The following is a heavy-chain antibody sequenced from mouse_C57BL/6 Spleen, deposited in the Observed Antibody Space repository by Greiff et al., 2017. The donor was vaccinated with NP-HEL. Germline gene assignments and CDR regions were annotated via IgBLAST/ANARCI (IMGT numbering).Heavy chain of an antibody. CDR2: ISGCGGNT. V-gene: IGHV5-9*01. Sequence: EVQLVESGGGLVKPGGSLKLSCAASGFTFSSYTMSWVRQTPEKRLEWVATISGCGGNTYYPDSVKGRFTISRDNAKNTLYLQMSSLRSEDTALYYCARQGPHWYFDVWGTGTTVTVSS. J-gene: IGHJ1*03. CDR3: ARQGPHWYFDV. CDR1: GFTFSSYT.